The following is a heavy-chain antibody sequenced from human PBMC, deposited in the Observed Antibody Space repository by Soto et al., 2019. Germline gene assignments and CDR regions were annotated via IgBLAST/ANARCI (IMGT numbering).Heavy chain of an antibody. Sequence: QVQLVQSGAEGKKPGASVKVSCKASGYSFTSYDINWVRQATGQGLEWMGWMNPNSGNTNYAQRFQGRVTMTRDTSISTAYMELSSLRSEDTAVYYCVRDRYDSSGFYSYWGQGTLVTVSS. D-gene: IGHD3-22*01. V-gene: IGHV1-8*01. J-gene: IGHJ4*02. CDR2: MNPNSGNT. CDR1: GYSFTSYD. CDR3: VRDRYDSSGFYSY.